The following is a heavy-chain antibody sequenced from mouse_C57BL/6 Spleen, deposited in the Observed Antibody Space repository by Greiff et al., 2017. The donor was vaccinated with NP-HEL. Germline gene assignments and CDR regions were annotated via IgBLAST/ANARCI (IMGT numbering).Heavy chain of an antibody. CDR2: IYPGDGDT. V-gene: IGHV1-82*01. Sequence: QVQLKQSGPELVKPGASVKISCKASGYAFSSSWMNWVKQRPGKGLEWIGRIYPGDGDTNYNGKFKGKATLTADKSSSTAYMQLSSLTSEDSAVYFCASSPNWWYFDVWGTGTTVTVSS. D-gene: IGHD4-1*01. CDR3: ASSPNWWYFDV. CDR1: GYAFSSSW. J-gene: IGHJ1*03.